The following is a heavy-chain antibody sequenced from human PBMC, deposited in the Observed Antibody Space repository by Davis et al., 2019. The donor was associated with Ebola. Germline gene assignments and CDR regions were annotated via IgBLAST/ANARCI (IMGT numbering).Heavy chain of an antibody. V-gene: IGHV5-10-1*01. J-gene: IGHJ5*02. CDR2: IDPSDSYT. CDR1: GYSFTSYW. Sequence: KVSCKGSGYSFTSYWISWVRQMPGKGLEWMGRIDPSDSYTNYSPSFQGHVTISADKSISTAYLQWSSLKASDTAMYYCARRRGSSSGPLSPWGQGTLVTVSS. D-gene: IGHD6-6*01. CDR3: ARRRGSSSGPLSP.